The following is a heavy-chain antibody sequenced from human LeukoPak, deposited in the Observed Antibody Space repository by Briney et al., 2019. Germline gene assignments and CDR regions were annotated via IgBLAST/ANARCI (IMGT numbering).Heavy chain of an antibody. J-gene: IGHJ4*02. CDR3: ARLESSGWFEYFDY. Sequence: GASVKVSCKASGGTFSSYAISWVRQAPGQGLEWMGGIIPIFGTANYAQKFQGRVTITADESTSTAYMELSSLRSEDTAVYYCARLESSGWFEYFDYWGQGTLVTVSS. V-gene: IGHV1-69*13. D-gene: IGHD6-19*01. CDR1: GGTFSSYA. CDR2: IIPIFGTA.